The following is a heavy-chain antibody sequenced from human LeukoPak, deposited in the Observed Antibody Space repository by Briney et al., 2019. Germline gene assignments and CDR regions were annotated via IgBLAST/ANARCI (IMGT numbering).Heavy chain of an antibody. J-gene: IGHJ3*02. CDR2: IKQDGSEK. Sequence: PGGSLRLSCAASGFTLRSSTMNWVRQAPGKGLEWVANIKQDGSEKYYVDSVKGRFTISRDNAKNSLYLQMNSLRAEDTAVYYCARDYHDILTGSDAFDIWGQGTMVTVPS. V-gene: IGHV3-7*01. D-gene: IGHD3-9*01. CDR1: GFTLRSST. CDR3: ARDYHDILTGSDAFDI.